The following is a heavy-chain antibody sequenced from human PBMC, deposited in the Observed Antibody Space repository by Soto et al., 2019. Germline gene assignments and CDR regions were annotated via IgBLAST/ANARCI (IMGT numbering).Heavy chain of an antibody. J-gene: IGHJ3*02. Sequence: EVQLLESGGGLVQPGGSLRLSCAASGFTFSSYAMTWVRQTPGQGLRWVSTVTAGGDNTYHADSVKGRFTISRDTSKNTLYLQMNSLRVEDTAIYHCARLYSRAYDIWGQGTMVTVPS. D-gene: IGHD2-15*01. CDR3: ARLYSRAYDI. CDR2: VTAGGDNT. CDR1: GFTFSSYA. V-gene: IGHV3-23*01.